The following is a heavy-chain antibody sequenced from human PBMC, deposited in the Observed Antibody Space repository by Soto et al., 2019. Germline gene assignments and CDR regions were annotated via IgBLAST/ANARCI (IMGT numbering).Heavy chain of an antibody. CDR2: MYNTGST. V-gene: IGHV4-59*01. J-gene: IGHJ6*02. CDR1: GGTISRYY. D-gene: IGHD2-21*02. Sequence: QVQLQESGPGLVKPSETLSLTCTVSGGTISRYYWSWIRQPPGKGLEWIGYMYNTGSTVYNPSFTSRVTISVDTSKNPFPLKLNSVTAADTAGYYCARDLWGYCGTDCYPLDVWGQGTTVTVSS. CDR3: ARDLWGYCGTDCYPLDV.